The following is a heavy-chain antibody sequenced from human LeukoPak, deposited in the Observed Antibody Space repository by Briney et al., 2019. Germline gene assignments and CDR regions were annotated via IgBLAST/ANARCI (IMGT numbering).Heavy chain of an antibody. J-gene: IGHJ4*02. Sequence: ASVKVSCKASGYTFTSYDINWVRQATGQGLEWMGWMNPNSGNTGYAQKFQGRVTMTRNTSISTAYMELSSLRSEDTAVYYCARDPPPIIAARPRYYFDYWGQGTLVTVSS. CDR2: MNPNSGNT. CDR1: GYTFTSYD. CDR3: ARDPPPIIAARPRYYFDY. D-gene: IGHD6-6*01. V-gene: IGHV1-8*01.